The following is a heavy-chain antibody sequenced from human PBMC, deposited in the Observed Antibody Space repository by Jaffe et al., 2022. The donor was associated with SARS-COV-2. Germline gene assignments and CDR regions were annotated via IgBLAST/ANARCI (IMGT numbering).Heavy chain of an antibody. CDR2: ISSSSSYI. CDR3: ARDHAKYYYDSSGYFLDY. Sequence: EVQLVESGGGLVKPGGSLRLSCAASGFTFSSYSMNWVRQAPGKGLEWVSSISSSSSYIYYADSVKGRFTISRDNAKNSLYLQMNSLRAEDTAVYYCARDHAKYYYDSSGYFLDYWGQGTLVTVSS. J-gene: IGHJ4*02. V-gene: IGHV3-21*01. D-gene: IGHD3-22*01. CDR1: GFTFSSYS.